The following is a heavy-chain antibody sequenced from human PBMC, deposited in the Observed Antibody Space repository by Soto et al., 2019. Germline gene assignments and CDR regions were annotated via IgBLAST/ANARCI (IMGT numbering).Heavy chain of an antibody. J-gene: IGHJ6*02. V-gene: IGHV1-2*04. CDR2: INPKSGGT. D-gene: IGHD2-8*01. Sequence: ASVKFSCKASGYSFTDYHIHWVRQAPGQGLEWLGRINPKSGGTSTAQKFQGWVTMTTDTSINTASMELTRLTSDDTAIYYCARGDSTDCSNGVCSFFYNHDMDVWGQGTTVTVSS. CDR1: GYSFTDYH. CDR3: ARGDSTDCSNGVCSFFYNHDMDV.